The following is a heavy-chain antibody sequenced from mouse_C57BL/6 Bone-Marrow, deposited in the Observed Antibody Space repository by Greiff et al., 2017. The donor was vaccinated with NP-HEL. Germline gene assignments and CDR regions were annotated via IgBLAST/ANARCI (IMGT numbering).Heavy chain of an antibody. Sequence: LQESGAELVKPGASVKMSCKASGYTFTTYPIEWMKQNHGKSLEWIGNFHPYNDDTKYNEKFKGKATLTVEKSSSTVYLELSRLTSDDSAVYYCARRGYYGSSYRYWYFDVWGTGTTVTVSS. CDR1: GYTFTTYP. CDR2: FHPYNDDT. CDR3: ARRGYYGSSYRYWYFDV. J-gene: IGHJ1*03. V-gene: IGHV1-47*01. D-gene: IGHD1-1*01.